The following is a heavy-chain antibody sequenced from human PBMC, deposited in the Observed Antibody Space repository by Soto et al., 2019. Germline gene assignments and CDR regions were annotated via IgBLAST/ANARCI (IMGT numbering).Heavy chain of an antibody. CDR1: GDSISSGDHY. D-gene: IGHD6-6*01. CDR3: ARGAYSDSSSYFDY. J-gene: IGHJ4*02. V-gene: IGHV4-30-4*01. CDR2: IYYSVTT. Sequence: QVQLQESGPGLVKPSQTLSLTCTVSGDSISSGDHYWSWIRQPPGKGLEWIGYIYYSVTTYSRPSLQSRVTISVDTSKNQFSLKLNSVTAADTAVYYCARGAYSDSSSYFDYWGQGTLVPVSS.